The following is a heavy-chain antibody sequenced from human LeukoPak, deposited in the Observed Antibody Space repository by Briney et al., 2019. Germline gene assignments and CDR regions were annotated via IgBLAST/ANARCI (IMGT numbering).Heavy chain of an antibody. CDR1: GGSFSGYY. V-gene: IGHV4-34*01. CDR2: INHSGST. Sequence: SETLSLTCAVYGGSFSGYYWSWIRQPPGKGLEWIGEINHSGSTNYNPSLKSRVTISVDTSKNQFSLQLNSVTPEDTAVYYCARDDLHLVRRLGGTTEYYYYYYMDVWGKGTTVTVSS. CDR3: ARDDLHLVRRLGGTTEYYYYYYMDV. J-gene: IGHJ6*03. D-gene: IGHD6-13*01.